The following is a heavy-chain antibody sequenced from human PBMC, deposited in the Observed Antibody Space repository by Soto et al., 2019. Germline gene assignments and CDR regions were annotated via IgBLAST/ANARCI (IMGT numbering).Heavy chain of an antibody. CDR3: ARDQPGYSYGYGLGY. CDR2: ISSSSSYI. J-gene: IGHJ4*02. Sequence: EVQLVESGGGLVKPGGSLRLSCAASGFTFSSYSMNWVRQAPGKGLEWVSSISSSSSYIYYADSVKGRFTISRDNAKNSLYLXMNSLRAEDTAVYYCARDQPGYSYGYGLGYWGQGTLVTVSS. V-gene: IGHV3-21*01. D-gene: IGHD5-18*01. CDR1: GFTFSSYS.